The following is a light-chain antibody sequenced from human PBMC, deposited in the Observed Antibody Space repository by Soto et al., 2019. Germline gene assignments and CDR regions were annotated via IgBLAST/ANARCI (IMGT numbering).Light chain of an antibody. J-gene: IGLJ2*01. CDR1: SSDGGGYNY. CDR3: SSYTGSSTDVV. CDR2: DVS. Sequence: QSALTQPASVSGSPGQSITISCTGTSSDGGGYNYVSWYQQHPGKAPKLMIYDVSNRPSGVSNRFSGSKSANTASLTISGLQAEDEADYYCSSYTGSSTDVVFGGGTKVTVL. V-gene: IGLV2-14*01.